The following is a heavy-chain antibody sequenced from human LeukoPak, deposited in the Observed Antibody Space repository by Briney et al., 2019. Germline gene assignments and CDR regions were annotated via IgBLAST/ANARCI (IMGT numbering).Heavy chain of an antibody. CDR2: INHSGST. Sequence: SETLSLTCAVYGGSFSGYYWSWIRQPPGKGLEWIGEINHSGSTNYNPSLKSRVTISVDTSKNQFSLKLSSVTAADTAVYYCARGRYCSGGSCYYYYMDVWGKGTTVTVS. J-gene: IGHJ6*03. V-gene: IGHV4-34*01. CDR1: GGSFSGYY. D-gene: IGHD2-15*01. CDR3: ARGRYCSGGSCYYYYMDV.